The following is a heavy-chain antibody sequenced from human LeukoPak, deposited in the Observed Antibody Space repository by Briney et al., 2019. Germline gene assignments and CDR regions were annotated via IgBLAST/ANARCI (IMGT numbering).Heavy chain of an antibody. CDR2: IYYSGST. CDR1: GGPISSYY. V-gene: IGHV4-59*12. Sequence: PSETLSLTCTVSGGPISSYYWNWLRQPPGKGLEWIGYIYYSGSTYYNPSLKSRVTISVDTSKNQFSLKQRSVPPADPAVYYCGRDSGQQVDYWGQGTLVSVSS. J-gene: IGHJ4*02. D-gene: IGHD6-13*01. CDR3: GRDSGQQVDY.